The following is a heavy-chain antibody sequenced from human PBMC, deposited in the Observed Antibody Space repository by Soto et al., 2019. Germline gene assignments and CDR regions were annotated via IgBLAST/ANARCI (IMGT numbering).Heavy chain of an antibody. CDR1: GGTFSSYA. CDR3: AREARRAAALPSYYYGMEL. D-gene: IGHD6-6*01. CDR2: SILIFGTA. V-gene: IGHV1-69*12. Sequence: QVQLVQSGAEVKKPGSSVKVSCKASGGTFSSYAISWVRQAPGQGLEWMGGSILIFGTATYAQKFQGRVTITADESTRTAYMELSSLRAEDRAVYYCAREARRAAALPSYYYGMELWGQGTTVTVSS. J-gene: IGHJ6*02.